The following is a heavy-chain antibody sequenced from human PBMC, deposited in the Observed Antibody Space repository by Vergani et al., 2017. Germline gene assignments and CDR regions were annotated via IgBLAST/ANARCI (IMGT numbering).Heavy chain of an antibody. J-gene: IGHJ6*02. V-gene: IGHV3-15*07. CDR3: TTDPRYCGDGSCYWLRDHHYYGMDV. Sequence: EVQLVESGGGIVKPGGSLRLSCVASGFSFRTAWMNWVRRTPGKGLEWVGRIKSTFDRGTTDYAAAVKGRFTISRDDSNNTLFLQMKGLKTEDIGVYYCTTDPRYCGDGSCYWLRDHHYYGMDVWGQGTTVTVSS. CDR2: IKSTFDRGTT. CDR1: GFSFRTAW. D-gene: IGHD2-21*01.